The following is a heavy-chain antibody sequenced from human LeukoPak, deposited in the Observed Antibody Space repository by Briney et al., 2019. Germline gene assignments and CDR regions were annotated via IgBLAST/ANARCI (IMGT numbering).Heavy chain of an antibody. J-gene: IGHJ5*02. CDR1: GGSISSSNW. V-gene: IGHV4-4*02. Sequence: PSGTLSLTCAVSGGSISSSNWWSWVRQPPGKGLEWIGEIYHSGSTNYNPSLKSRVTISVDKSKNQFSLKLSSVTAADTAVYYCARESDYYDSSGSNWFDPWGQGTLVTVSS. D-gene: IGHD3-22*01. CDR3: ARESDYYDSSGSNWFDP. CDR2: IYHSGST.